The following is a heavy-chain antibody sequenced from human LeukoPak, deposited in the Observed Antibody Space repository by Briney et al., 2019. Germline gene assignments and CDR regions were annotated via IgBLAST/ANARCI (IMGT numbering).Heavy chain of an antibody. CDR1: GFTFSSYS. Sequence: GGSLRLSCAASGFTFSSYSMNWVRQAPGKGLEWVSSISSSSSYIYYADSVKGRFTISRDNAKNSLYLQMNSLRAEDTAVYYCARVSPLPPEDKRELRFLDVRRDPLFDPWGQGTLVTVSS. J-gene: IGHJ5*02. V-gene: IGHV3-21*04. CDR2: ISSSSSYI. CDR3: ARVSPLPPEDKRELRFLDVRRDPLFDP. D-gene: IGHD3-3*01.